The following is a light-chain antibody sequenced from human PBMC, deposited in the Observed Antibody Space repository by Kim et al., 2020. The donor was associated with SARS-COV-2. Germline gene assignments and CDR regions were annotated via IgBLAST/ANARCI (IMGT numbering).Light chain of an antibody. CDR3: AAWDDSLSAWV. V-gene: IGLV1-47*01. CDR1: SSNIGSNY. J-gene: IGLJ3*02. Sequence: QSVLTQLPSASETPGHRVTISCSGNSSNIGSNYVYWYQQLPGRAPKLLIYKNNQRPSGVPDRFSASKSGTSASLAISGLRSEDEADYSCAAWDDSLSAWVFGGGTKVTVL. CDR2: KNN.